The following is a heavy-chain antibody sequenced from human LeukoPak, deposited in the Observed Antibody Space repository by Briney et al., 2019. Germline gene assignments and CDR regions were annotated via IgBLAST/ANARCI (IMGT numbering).Heavy chain of an antibody. CDR1: GFTFSSYD. CDR3: ARGGNRYCSGGSCYMFDY. CDR2: IGTAGDT. J-gene: IGHJ4*02. D-gene: IGHD2-15*01. Sequence: PGGSLRLSCAASGFTFSSYDMHWVRQATGKGLEWVPAIGTAGDTYYPGSVRGRFTISRENAKNSLYLQMNSLRAGDTAVYYCARGGNRYCSGGSCYMFDYLGQGTLVTVSS. V-gene: IGHV3-13*01.